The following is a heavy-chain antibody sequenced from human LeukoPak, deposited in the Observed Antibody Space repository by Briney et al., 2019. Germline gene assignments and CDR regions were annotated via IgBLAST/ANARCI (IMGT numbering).Heavy chain of an antibody. CDR2: IIPIFGTA. CDR1: GGTISSYA. CDR3: ARSPYYDFWSGYFDY. J-gene: IGHJ4*02. D-gene: IGHD3-3*01. Sequence: ASVKVSCKASGGTISSYAISWVRQAPGQGLEWMGGIIPIFGTANYAQKFQGRVTITTDESTSTAYMELSSLRSEDTAVYYCARSPYYDFWSGYFDYWGQGTLVTVSS. V-gene: IGHV1-69*05.